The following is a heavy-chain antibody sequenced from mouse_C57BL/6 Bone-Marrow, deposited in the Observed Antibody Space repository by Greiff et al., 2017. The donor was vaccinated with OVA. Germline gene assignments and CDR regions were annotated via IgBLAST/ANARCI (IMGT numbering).Heavy chain of an antibody. CDR3: ARQGITTVVEDWFAY. V-gene: IGHV5-6*01. D-gene: IGHD1-1*01. Sequence: EVKLMESGGDLVKPGGSLKLSCAASGFTFSSYGMSWVRQTPDKRLEWVANISSGGSYTYYPDSVKGRFTISRDNAKNTLYLQMSSLKSEDTAMYYCARQGITTVVEDWFAYWGQGTLVTVSA. CDR2: ISSGGSYT. CDR1: GFTFSSYG. J-gene: IGHJ3*01.